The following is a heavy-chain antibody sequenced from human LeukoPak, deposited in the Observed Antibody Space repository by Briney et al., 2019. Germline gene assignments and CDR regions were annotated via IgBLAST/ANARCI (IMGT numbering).Heavy chain of an antibody. CDR3: GKALLGVTTGGDY. CDR1: GFTFNSYA. V-gene: IGHV3-23*01. J-gene: IGHJ4*02. CDR2: ISTSGTYT. D-gene: IGHD4-17*01. Sequence: GGSLRLSCAASGFTFNSYAMSWVRQAPGKGLEWVSSISTSGTYTYYADSVKGRFTISRDSSKNTLYLQMNSLRAEDTAVYYCGKALLGVTTGGDYWGQGTLVTVSS.